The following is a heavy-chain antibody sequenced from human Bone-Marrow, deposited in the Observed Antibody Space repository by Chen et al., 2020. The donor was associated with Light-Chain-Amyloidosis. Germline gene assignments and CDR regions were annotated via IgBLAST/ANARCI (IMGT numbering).Heavy chain of an antibody. J-gene: IGHJ4*02. V-gene: IGHV3-30-3*01. D-gene: IGHD1-26*01. CDR1: GFTPSTYA. CDR2: ISHDGSKF. CDR3: VRAAEGGTYLEGIDH. Sequence: VQLVESGGGLVQAGGSLRLSCAASGFTPSTYAIHWVRQAPGKGLEWLTFISHDGSKFYYADSVKGRFTISRDNSNNTVSLQMNSLRSDDTAKYFCVRAAEGGTYLEGIDHWGQGTLVTVSP.